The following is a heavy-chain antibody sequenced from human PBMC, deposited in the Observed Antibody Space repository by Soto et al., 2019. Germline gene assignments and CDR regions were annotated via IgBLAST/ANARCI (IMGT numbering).Heavy chain of an antibody. V-gene: IGHV4-59*01. J-gene: IGHJ4*02. CDR2: IYYSGST. CDR1: GGSISSYY. CDR3: ARDGAIAARHFDY. Sequence: SETLSLTCTVSGGSISSYYWSWIRQPPGKGLEWIGYIYYSGSTNYNPSLKSRVTISVDTSKNQFSLKLSSVTAADTAVYYCARDGAIAARHFDYWGQGTLVTVSS. D-gene: IGHD6-6*01.